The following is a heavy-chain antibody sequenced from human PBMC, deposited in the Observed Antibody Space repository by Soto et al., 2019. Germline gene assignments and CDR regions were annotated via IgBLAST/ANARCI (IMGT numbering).Heavy chain of an antibody. D-gene: IGHD1-26*01. CDR2: ISYDGSNK. V-gene: IGHV3-30-3*01. CDR3: ATPLGSRNLGATTFFDY. CDR1: GFTFSSYA. Sequence: GGSLRLSCAASGFTFSSYAMHWVRQAPGKGLEWVAVISYDGSNKYYADSVKGRFTISRDNSKNTLYLQMNTLRAEDTAVYYCATPLGSRNLGATTFFDYWGQGTLVTVSS. J-gene: IGHJ4*02.